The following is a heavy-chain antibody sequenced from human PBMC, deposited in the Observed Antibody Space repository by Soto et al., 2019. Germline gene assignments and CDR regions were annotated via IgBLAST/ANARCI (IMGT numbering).Heavy chain of an antibody. CDR3: ARATGYSYGYGYYYYVLDF. J-gene: IGHJ6*02. D-gene: IGHD5-18*01. V-gene: IGHV1-2*04. CDR2: INPNSGGT. CDR1: GYTFTGYY. Sequence: ASVKVSCKASGYTFTGYYMHWVRQAPGQGLEWMGWINPNSGGTNYAQKFQGWVTMTRDTSISTAYMELSRLRSDDTAVYYCARATGYSYGYGYYYYVLDFSGQGSTVTVSS.